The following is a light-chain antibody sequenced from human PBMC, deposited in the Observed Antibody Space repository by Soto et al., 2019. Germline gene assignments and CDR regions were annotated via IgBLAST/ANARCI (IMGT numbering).Light chain of an antibody. CDR3: QTWGTGISV. V-gene: IGLV4-69*01. CDR1: SGHSSNS. CDR2: INSDGSH. J-gene: IGLJ3*02. Sequence: QSVLTQSPSVSASLGASVRLTCTLSSGHSSNSIAWHQQQPEKGPRYLMKINSDGSHNKGDGIPDRFSGSSSGAERYLTISTLQSVDDADCYCQTWGTGISVFGGGTKLTVL.